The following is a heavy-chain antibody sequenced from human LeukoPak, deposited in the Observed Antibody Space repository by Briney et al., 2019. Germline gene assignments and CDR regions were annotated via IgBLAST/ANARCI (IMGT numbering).Heavy chain of an antibody. Sequence: SETLSLTCTVSGGSISSYYWSWIRQPAGKGLEWIGRIYTSGSTNYNPSLKSRVTMSVDTSKNQFSLKLSSVTAADTAVYYCARDGDYNWNTYYYMDVWGKGTTVTVSS. D-gene: IGHD1/OR15-1a*01. CDR2: IYTSGST. CDR3: ARDGDYNWNTYYYMDV. J-gene: IGHJ6*03. CDR1: GGSISSYY. V-gene: IGHV4-4*07.